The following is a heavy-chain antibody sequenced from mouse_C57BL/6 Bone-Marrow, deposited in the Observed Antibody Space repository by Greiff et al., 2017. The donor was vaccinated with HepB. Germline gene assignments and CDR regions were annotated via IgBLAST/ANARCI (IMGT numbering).Heavy chain of an antibody. Sequence: EVMLVESGGGLVKPGGSLKLSCAASGFTFSDYGMHWVRQSPEKGLEWVAYISSGSSTIYYADTVKGRFTISRDNAKNTLFLQMTSLRSEDTAMYYCARGIYYGNYFDYWGQGTTLTVSS. CDR3: ARGIYYGNYFDY. J-gene: IGHJ2*01. CDR1: GFTFSDYG. CDR2: ISSGSSTI. V-gene: IGHV5-17*01. D-gene: IGHD2-1*01.